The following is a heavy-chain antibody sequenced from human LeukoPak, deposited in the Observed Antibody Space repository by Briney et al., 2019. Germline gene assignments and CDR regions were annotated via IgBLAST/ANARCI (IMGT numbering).Heavy chain of an antibody. CDR1: GYTFTGYY. CDR2: INPNSGGT. D-gene: IGHD3-10*01. Sequence: ASVKVSCKASGYTFTGYYMHWVRQAPGQGLEWMGWINPNSGGTNYAQKFQGRVTMTRDTSISTAYMELSRLRSDDTAVYYCARLERLWFGELSYTALDYWGQGTLVTVSS. V-gene: IGHV1-2*02. CDR3: ARLERLWFGELSYTALDY. J-gene: IGHJ4*02.